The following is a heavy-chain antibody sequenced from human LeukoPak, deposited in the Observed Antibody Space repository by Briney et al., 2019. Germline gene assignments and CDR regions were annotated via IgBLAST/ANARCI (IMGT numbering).Heavy chain of an antibody. J-gene: IGHJ4*02. CDR3: ARDRGWPAVHFDL. V-gene: IGHV3-33*01. D-gene: IGHD2-15*01. CDR1: RFTFRNYG. CDR2: IWYDGSNK. Sequence: GGSLRLSCAASRFTFRNYGMRWVRQAPGKGLEWVSVIWYDGSNKYYVDSVKGRFTASRDNSKNMLYLQMTSLGAEDTAVYYCARDRGWPAVHFDLWGQGTLVTVSS.